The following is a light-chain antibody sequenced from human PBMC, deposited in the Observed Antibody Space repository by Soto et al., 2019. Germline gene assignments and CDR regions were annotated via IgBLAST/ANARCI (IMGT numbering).Light chain of an antibody. Sequence: EIVLTQSPGTLSLSPGERVTLSCRASQSIYNKVAWYQQKPGQAPRLLIYGASSRATGIPDRFSGSGSGTDFTLTISRLEPEDFAVYYCQQYGSSPITFGQGTRLEIK. CDR3: QQYGSSPIT. V-gene: IGKV3-20*01. CDR2: GAS. CDR1: QSIYNK. J-gene: IGKJ5*01.